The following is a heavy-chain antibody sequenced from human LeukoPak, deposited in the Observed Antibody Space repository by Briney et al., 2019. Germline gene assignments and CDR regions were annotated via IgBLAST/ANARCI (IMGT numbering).Heavy chain of an antibody. J-gene: IGHJ4*02. V-gene: IGHV3-23*01. CDR3: AKDLYYDLLMGSFDH. Sequence: PGGSLRLSCAASGFTFSSYAITWVRQAPGKGLEWVSAISGSGDITYYADSVRGRFTISRDNSKNTLYLQMNSLRAEDTAVYYCAKDLYYDLLMGSFDHWGQGTLVTVSS. CDR2: ISGSGDIT. CDR1: GFTFSSYA. D-gene: IGHD3-9*01.